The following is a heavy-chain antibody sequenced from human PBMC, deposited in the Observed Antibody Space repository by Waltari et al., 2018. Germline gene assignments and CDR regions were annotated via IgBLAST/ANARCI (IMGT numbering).Heavy chain of an antibody. CDR1: GFTFSSYA. Sequence: EVQLVESGGGLVQPGGSLRLSCAASGFTFSSYAMSWVRQAPGKGLEWVAAISGSGGSTYYADSVKGRFTIYRDKSKNTLYLQMNSLRAEDTAVYYCAKGVYGGYQDGLIDYWGQGTLVTVSS. D-gene: IGHD6-6*01. CDR2: ISGSGGST. V-gene: IGHV3-23*04. J-gene: IGHJ4*02. CDR3: AKGVYGGYQDGLIDY.